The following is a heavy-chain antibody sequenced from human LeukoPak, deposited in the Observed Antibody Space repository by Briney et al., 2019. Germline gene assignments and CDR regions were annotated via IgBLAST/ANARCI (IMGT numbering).Heavy chain of an antibody. CDR3: ARGATVRGGSMLHNWFDP. J-gene: IGHJ5*02. D-gene: IGHD3-10*01. CDR2: ISVYNGNT. Sequence: ASVKVSCKASGGTFSSNTISWVRQAPGQGLEWMGWISVYNGNTKYAQKFQGRVTMTTEKSTGTGYMELRSLRSDDTAVYYCARGATVRGGSMLHNWFDPWGQGTLVTVSS. CDR1: GGTFSSNT. V-gene: IGHV1-18*01.